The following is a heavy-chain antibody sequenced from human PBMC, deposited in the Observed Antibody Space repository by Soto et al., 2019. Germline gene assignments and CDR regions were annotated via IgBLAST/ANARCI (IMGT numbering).Heavy chain of an antibody. CDR1: GGSFSGYY. J-gene: IGHJ4*02. CDR3: SRGKWLRSSVDS. Sequence: QVQLQQWGAGLLKPSETLSLTCAVYGGSFSGYYWSWLRQPPGKGLEWIGASKLTGSTTYNPSLKSRVTISVYTSQSQFSLKLTSVTAAVTAVYYWSRGKWLRSSVDSWGQGTLVTVSS. V-gene: IGHV4-34*01. CDR2: SKLTGST. D-gene: IGHD5-12*01.